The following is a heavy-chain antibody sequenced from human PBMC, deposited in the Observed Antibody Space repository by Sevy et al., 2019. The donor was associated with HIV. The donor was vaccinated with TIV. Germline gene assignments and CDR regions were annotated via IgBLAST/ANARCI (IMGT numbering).Heavy chain of an antibody. D-gene: IGHD3-22*01. Sequence: GGSLRLSCAASGFSFSIYWMSWVRQAPGKGLEWVSSISGSGSFTYYADSVKGHFTISRDNSKNTLYLQMTSLRAEDTAVYYCAKEGQGEYYDSSGSFDYWGQGTLVTVSS. CDR2: ISGSGSFT. CDR1: GFSFSIYW. V-gene: IGHV3-23*01. J-gene: IGHJ4*02. CDR3: AKEGQGEYYDSSGSFDY.